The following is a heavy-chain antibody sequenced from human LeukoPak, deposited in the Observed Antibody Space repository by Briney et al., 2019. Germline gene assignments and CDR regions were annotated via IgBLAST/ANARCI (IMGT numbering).Heavy chain of an antibody. D-gene: IGHD3-10*01. CDR2: INHSGST. Sequence: SETLSLTCAVYGGSFSGYYWSWIRQPPGKGLEWIGEINHSGSTNYNPSLKSRVTISVDTSKTQLSLKLSSVTAADTAVYYCARSHRATYGSGSYYSDYWGQGALVTVSS. V-gene: IGHV4-34*01. CDR3: ARSHRATYGSGSYYSDY. J-gene: IGHJ4*02. CDR1: GGSFSGYY.